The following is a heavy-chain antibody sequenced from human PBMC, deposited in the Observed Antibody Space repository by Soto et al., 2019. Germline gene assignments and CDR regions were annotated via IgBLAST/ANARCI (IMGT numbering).Heavy chain of an antibody. D-gene: IGHD3-10*01. V-gene: IGHV1-18*01. CDR2: ISAYNGNT. CDR3: AREYGSRSRFDY. J-gene: IGHJ4*02. CDR1: GYTFTSYG. Sequence: QVQLVQSGAEVKKPGASVKVSCKASGYTFTSYGISWVRQAPGHGLEWMGWISAYNGNTNYAQKLQGTVTITTDTSTSTAYMEMRSLSSDDTAVYYCAREYGSRSRFDYWAQGTLVTVPS.